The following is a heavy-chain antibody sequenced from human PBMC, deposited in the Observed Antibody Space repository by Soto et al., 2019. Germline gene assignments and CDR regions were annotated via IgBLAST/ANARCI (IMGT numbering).Heavy chain of an antibody. CDR3: ARAWPSVDSYGSGVMDL. CDR2: IYHSGST. D-gene: IGHD5-18*01. CDR1: GGSISSSNW. V-gene: IGHV4-4*02. Sequence: QVQLQESGPGLVKPSGTLSVTCAVSGGSISSSNWWNWVRQPPGKGLEWIGEIYHSGSTNYNPSLRSRVTISLDKSKNQFSLRVKSVTAADTAEYYCARAWPSVDSYGSGVMDLWGQGTTVTVAS. J-gene: IGHJ6*02.